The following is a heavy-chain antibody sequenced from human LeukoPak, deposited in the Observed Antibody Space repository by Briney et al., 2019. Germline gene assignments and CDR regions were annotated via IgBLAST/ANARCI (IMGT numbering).Heavy chain of an antibody. CDR1: GGTFSSYA. D-gene: IGHD3-10*01. CDR2: INPNSDGT. J-gene: IGHJ4*02. CDR3: ARDHYYGSGSYSEYYFDY. Sequence: ASVKVSRKASGGTFSSYAISWVRQAPGQALEWMGWINPNSDGTTYTQKFQGRVTMTRDTSTNTAYMELSGLRSDDTAVYYCARDHYYGSGSYSEYYFDYWGQGTLVTASS. V-gene: IGHV1-2*02.